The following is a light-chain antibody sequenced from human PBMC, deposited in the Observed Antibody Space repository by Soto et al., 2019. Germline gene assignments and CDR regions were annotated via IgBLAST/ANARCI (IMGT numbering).Light chain of an antibody. CDR2: DAS. Sequence: EIVMTQSPDTLSVSLVERATLSCRASQSLRSSLAWYQQKPGQAPRLLIYDASTRATGIPARFSGSGSGTEFTLTISSLQSEDFEIYYCQQYNNWPITFGQGTRLEIK. CDR1: QSLRSS. CDR3: QQYNNWPIT. J-gene: IGKJ5*01. V-gene: IGKV3-15*01.